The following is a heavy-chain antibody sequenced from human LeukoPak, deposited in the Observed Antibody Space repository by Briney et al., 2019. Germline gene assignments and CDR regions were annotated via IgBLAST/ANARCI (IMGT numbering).Heavy chain of an antibody. D-gene: IGHD2-15*01. J-gene: IGHJ6*03. V-gene: IGHV4-61*02. CDR2: IYTSGST. Sequence: PSQTLSLTCTVSGGSISSGSYYWSWIRQPAGKGLEWIGRIYTSGSTNYNPSLKSRVTISVDTSKNQFSLKLSSVTAADTAVYYCARGLGYCSGGSCYRHSYYYYYYMDVWGKGTTVTISS. CDR1: GGSISSGSYY. CDR3: ARGLGYCSGGSCYRHSYYYYYYMDV.